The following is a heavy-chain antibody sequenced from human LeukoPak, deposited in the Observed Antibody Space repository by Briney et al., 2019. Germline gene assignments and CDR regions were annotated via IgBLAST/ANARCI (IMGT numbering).Heavy chain of an antibody. CDR2: ISYAGST. Sequence: PSETLSLTCTVSGGSISSHYWSWIRQPPGKELEWIGFISYAGSTNYNPSLKSRVTISVDTSKKQFSLKLSSATAADTAVYYCARVLDLSKRGLDAFDIWGQGTMVTVSS. D-gene: IGHD3-16*01. CDR1: GGSISSHY. CDR3: ARVLDLSKRGLDAFDI. J-gene: IGHJ3*02. V-gene: IGHV4-59*11.